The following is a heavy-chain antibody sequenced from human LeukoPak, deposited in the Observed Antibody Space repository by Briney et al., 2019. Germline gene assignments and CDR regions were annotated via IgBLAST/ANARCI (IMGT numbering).Heavy chain of an antibody. CDR1: GYTFTGYY. J-gene: IGHJ4*02. CDR2: INPNSGAT. D-gene: IGHD2-2*01. Sequence: ASVKVSCKASGYTFTGYYIHWVRQAPGQGLDWMGWINPNSGATYHTQNFQGRVTMTRDTSINTVYMELSRLTSDDTAMYYRARAPIYCTSSSCGLAYFDYWGQGTLLTVSS. V-gene: IGHV1-2*02. CDR3: ARAPIYCTSSSCGLAYFDY.